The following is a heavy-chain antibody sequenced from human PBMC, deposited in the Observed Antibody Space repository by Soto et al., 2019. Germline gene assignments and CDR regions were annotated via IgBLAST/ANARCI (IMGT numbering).Heavy chain of an antibody. CDR1: GFTFGDYA. Sequence: GGSLRLSCTASGFTFGDYAMSWFRQAPGKGLEWVGFIRSKAYGGTTEYAASVKGRFTISRDDSKSIAYLQMNSLKTEDTAVYYCTRDFPLPYYDILTGYYLMDYWGQGTLVTVSS. CDR3: TRDFPLPYYDILTGYYLMDY. V-gene: IGHV3-49*03. D-gene: IGHD3-9*01. CDR2: IRSKAYGGTT. J-gene: IGHJ4*02.